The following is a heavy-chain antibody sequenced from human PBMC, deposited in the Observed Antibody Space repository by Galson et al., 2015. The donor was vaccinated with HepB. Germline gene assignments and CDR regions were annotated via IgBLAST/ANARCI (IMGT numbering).Heavy chain of an antibody. CDR2: VDPEDGET. CDR1: GYTFTDYY. V-gene: IGHV1-69-2*01. D-gene: IGHD6-13*01. CDR3: ATDTRIAAAEEREKKGFDP. J-gene: IGHJ5*02. Sequence: VKVSCKVSGYTFTDYYMHWVQQAPGKGLEWMGLVDPEDGETIYAEKFQGRVTITADTSTDTAYMELSSLRSEDTAVYYCATDTRIAAAEEREKKGFDPWGQGTLVTVPS.